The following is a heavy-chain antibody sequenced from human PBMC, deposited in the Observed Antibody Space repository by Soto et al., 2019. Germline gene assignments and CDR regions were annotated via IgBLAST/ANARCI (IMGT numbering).Heavy chain of an antibody. J-gene: IGHJ3*02. Sequence: SQTLSLTCAISGDSVSSNSAAWNWIRQSPSRGLEWLGRTYYRSKWYNDYAVSVKSRITINPDTSKNQFSLQLNSVTPEDTAVYYCATESLGYCSSTSCYPSAFDIWGQGTMVTVSS. V-gene: IGHV6-1*01. CDR2: TYYRSKWYN. CDR1: GDSVSSNSAA. CDR3: ATESLGYCSSTSCYPSAFDI. D-gene: IGHD2-2*01.